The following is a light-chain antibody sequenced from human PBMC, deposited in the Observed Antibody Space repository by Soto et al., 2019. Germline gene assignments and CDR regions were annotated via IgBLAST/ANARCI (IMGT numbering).Light chain of an antibody. CDR3: SSYTSSSTYV. CDR1: SSDVGGYNY. Sequence: VLTQPASVSGSPGQSIAISCTGTSSDVGGYNYVSWYQQHPGKAPKLMVYDVSNRPSGVSNRFSGSKSGNTASLTISGLQAEDEADYYCSSYTSSSTYVFGTGTKVTVL. V-gene: IGLV2-14*01. CDR2: DVS. J-gene: IGLJ1*01.